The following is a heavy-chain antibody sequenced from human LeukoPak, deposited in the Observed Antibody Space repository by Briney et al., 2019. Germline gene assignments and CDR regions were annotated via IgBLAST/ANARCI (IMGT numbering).Heavy chain of an antibody. J-gene: IGHJ3*02. CDR2: FSTSSGTI. V-gene: IGHV3-48*01. Sequence: GGSLRLSCAASGFTFSSYSMNWVRQAPGKGLEWISYFSTSSGTISYADSVKGRFTISRDNAKNSLYLQMNSLRAEDTAVYYCARDSMFAFDIWGQGTMVTVSS. D-gene: IGHD3-10*02. CDR1: GFTFSSYS. CDR3: ARDSMFAFDI.